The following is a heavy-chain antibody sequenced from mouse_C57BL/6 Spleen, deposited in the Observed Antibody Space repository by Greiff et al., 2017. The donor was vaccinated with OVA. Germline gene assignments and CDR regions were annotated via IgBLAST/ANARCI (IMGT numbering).Heavy chain of an antibody. CDR2: IYPGDGDT. J-gene: IGHJ3*01. V-gene: IGHV1-82*01. D-gene: IGHD2-4*01. CDR3: ASPLYYDYDGFAY. CDR1: GYAFSSSW. Sequence: QVQLKQSGPELVKPGASVKISCKASGYAFSSSWMNWVKQRPGKGLEWIGRIYPGDGDTNYNGKFKGKATLTADKSSSTAYMQLSSLTSEDSAVYFCASPLYYDYDGFAYWGQGTLVTVSA.